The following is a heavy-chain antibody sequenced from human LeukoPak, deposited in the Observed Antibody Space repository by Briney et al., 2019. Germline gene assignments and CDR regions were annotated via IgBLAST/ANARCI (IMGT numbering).Heavy chain of an antibody. CDR2: IFYSGST. CDR3: ASGYCSGGSCYPTTFDY. CDR1: GGSISSSNW. J-gene: IGHJ4*02. V-gene: IGHV4-4*02. D-gene: IGHD2-15*01. Sequence: SETLSLTCAVSGGSISSSNWWSWVRQPPGKGLEWIGEIFYSGSTNYNPSLKSRVTISVDTSKNQFSLKLSSVTAADTAVYYCASGYCSGGSCYPTTFDYWGQGTLVTVSS.